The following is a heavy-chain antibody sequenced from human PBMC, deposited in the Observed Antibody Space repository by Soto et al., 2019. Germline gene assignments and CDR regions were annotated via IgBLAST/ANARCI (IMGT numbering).Heavy chain of an antibody. J-gene: IGHJ3*02. Sequence: PGESLKISCKGSGYGFSIHWVAWVRQMPGKGLEWVGIIYPGNSNTMYSPSFQGQVTISADTPLSTPYPQWDTLKPSDTAIYFCESYSHCDGGNCPMGGFDMWGQGTMVTVSS. CDR3: ESYSHCDGGNCPMGGFDM. D-gene: IGHD2-15*01. CDR2: IYPGNSNT. V-gene: IGHV5-51*01. CDR1: GYGFSIHW.